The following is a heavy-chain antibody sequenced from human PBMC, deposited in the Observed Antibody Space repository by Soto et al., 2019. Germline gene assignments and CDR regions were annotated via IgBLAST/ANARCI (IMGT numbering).Heavy chain of an antibody. Sequence: SETRARAWTVSGVSVSSTTYYWNWIRQPPGKGLEWIGSVYYSGATNYNPSLHGRVTISMDTSYNRLSLKLKSVTAADTAVYYCARDVYLRTSPWGMAVRGQGTTVTVSS. V-gene: IGHV4-61*01. CDR1: GVSVSSTTYY. CDR2: VYYSGAT. D-gene: IGHD2-8*01. CDR3: ARDVYLRTSPWGMAV. J-gene: IGHJ6*02.